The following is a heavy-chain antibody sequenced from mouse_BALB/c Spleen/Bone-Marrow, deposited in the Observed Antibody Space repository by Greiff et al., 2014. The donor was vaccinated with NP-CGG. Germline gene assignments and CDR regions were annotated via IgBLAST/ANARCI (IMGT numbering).Heavy chain of an antibody. J-gene: IGHJ2*01. CDR3: ARSYSSSGYFDC. Sequence: EVQLQQSGGGLVQPGGSRKLSCAASGFTFSSFGMHWVRQAPEKGLEWVAYISSGSSTVYYADKVMGRFTISRDNPKNTLFLQMNSLRSEDTAMYYCARSYSSSGYFDCWGQGTTLTVSS. V-gene: IGHV5-17*02. CDR2: ISSGSSTV. CDR1: GFTFSSFG. D-gene: IGHD1-1*01.